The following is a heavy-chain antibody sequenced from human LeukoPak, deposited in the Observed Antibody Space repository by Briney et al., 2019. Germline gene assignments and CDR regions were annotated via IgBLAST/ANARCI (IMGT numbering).Heavy chain of an antibody. V-gene: IGHV3-30-3*01. CDR1: GFTFSHYA. CDR2: ISYHGIDK. D-gene: IGHD2-2*01. J-gene: IGHJ5*02. CDR3: ARAGEDVVLGPAPVGGSPYNWFDP. Sequence: GRSLRLSCAASGFTFSHYAMHWVRQAPGKGLEWVAVISYHGIDKYYADSVKGRFTISRDNSKNALYLQMNSLRPEDTAVYYCARAGEDVVLGPAPVGGSPYNWFDPWGQGTLVTVSS.